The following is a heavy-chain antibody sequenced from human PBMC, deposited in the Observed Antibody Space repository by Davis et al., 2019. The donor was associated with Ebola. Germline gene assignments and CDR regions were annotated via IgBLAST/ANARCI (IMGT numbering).Heavy chain of an antibody. CDR3: ASTVVPSRGYYYGMDV. J-gene: IGHJ6*02. V-gene: IGHV1-69*13. Sequence: SVKVSCKASGGTFSSYAISWVRQAPGQGLEWMGGIIPIFGTANYAQKFQGRVTITADESTSAAYMELSSLRSEDTALYYCASTVVPSRGYYYGMDVWGQGTTVTVSS. CDR2: IIPIFGTA. D-gene: IGHD2-2*01. CDR1: GGTFSSYA.